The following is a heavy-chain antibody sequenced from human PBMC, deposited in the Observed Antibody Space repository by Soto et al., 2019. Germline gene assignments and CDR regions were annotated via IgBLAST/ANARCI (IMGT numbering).Heavy chain of an antibody. CDR2: ISVSGGST. CDR3: AKETGSGAWYTVDY. D-gene: IGHD6-19*01. CDR1: GFTFSNYA. V-gene: IGHV3-23*01. J-gene: IGHJ4*02. Sequence: PGGSLRLSCAASGFTFSNYAMSWVRQAPGKELEWVSAISVSGGSTHYADSVKGRFTISRDNSKNTLSLQMSGLRAEDTAVYYCAKETGSGAWYTVDYWGQGTLVTVSS.